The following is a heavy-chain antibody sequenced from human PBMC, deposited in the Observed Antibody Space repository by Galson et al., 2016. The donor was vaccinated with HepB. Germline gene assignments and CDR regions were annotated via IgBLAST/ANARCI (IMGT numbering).Heavy chain of an antibody. D-gene: IGHD6-6*01. V-gene: IGHV1-46*01. CDR2: INIPAGST. J-gene: IGHJ6*02. Sequence: QSGAEVKKPGESLKISCKASGYTFTDYYMHWVRLAPGKGLQWMGFINIPAGSTTYAQQFEGRVTMTRDTSTGTAYMELSSLRSEDTAVYYCARPLIEARHYYYYYGLDVWGQGTMVTVPS. CDR1: GYTFTDYY. CDR3: ARPLIEARHYYYYYGLDV.